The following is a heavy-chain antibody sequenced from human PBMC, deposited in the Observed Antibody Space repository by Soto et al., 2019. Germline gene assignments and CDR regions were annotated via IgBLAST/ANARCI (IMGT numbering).Heavy chain of an antibody. D-gene: IGHD1-26*01. CDR1: GDSVSSKSAA. CDR3: TRALSASYDS. Sequence: PSQTLSLTCAISGDSVSSKSAAWNWIRQSPSRGLEWLGRTYYRSKWSTDYAVSVKSRITINPDTSKNQFSLQLNSVTPEDTAVYYCTRALSASYDSWGQGTLVTVS. V-gene: IGHV6-1*01. J-gene: IGHJ5*01. CDR2: TYYRSKWST.